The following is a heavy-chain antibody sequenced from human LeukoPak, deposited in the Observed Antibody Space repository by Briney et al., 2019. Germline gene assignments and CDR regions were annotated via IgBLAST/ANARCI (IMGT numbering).Heavy chain of an antibody. CDR1: GGSFSGYY. J-gene: IGHJ4*02. D-gene: IGHD4-11*01. CDR3: ARQTRLHIRPLDY. CDR2: INHSGST. V-gene: IGHV4-34*01. Sequence: SETLSLTCAVYGGSFSGYYWSWIRQPPGKGLEWIGEINHSGSTNYNPSLKSRVTISVDTSKNQFSLKLSSVTAVDTAVYYCARQTRLHIRPLDYWGQGTLVTVSS.